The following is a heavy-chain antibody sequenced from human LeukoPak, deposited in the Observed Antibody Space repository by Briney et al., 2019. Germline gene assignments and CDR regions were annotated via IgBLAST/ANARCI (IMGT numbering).Heavy chain of an antibody. V-gene: IGHV5-51*01. J-gene: IGHJ4*02. CDR1: GYSFTSYW. CDR2: IYPGDSDT. D-gene: IGHD2-2*01. CDR3: ARRYCSSTTCRGDFDF. Sequence: GESVQISCQGSGYSFTSYWIAWVRQMPGKGLEWMGIIYPGDSDTRYSPSFQGQVTILVDKSISTAYLQWSSLRASDTAMYYCARRYCSSTTCRGDFDFWGQGTLVTVSS.